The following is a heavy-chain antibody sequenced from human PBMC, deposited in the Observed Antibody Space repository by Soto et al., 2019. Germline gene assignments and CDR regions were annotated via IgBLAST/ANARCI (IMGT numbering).Heavy chain of an antibody. CDR1: GGSISGHY. V-gene: IGHV4-59*11. CDR2: IYYSASTNYNPSLKSGST. CDR3: VRTLTAGRQDS. Sequence: SETLSLSCTISGGSISGHYWSWIRQSPKKGLEWIEYIYYSASTNYNPSLKSGSTNYNPSLKSRVTISVDTSKNQFSLKLNSVTAADTAVYYCVRTLTAGRQDSWGQGTLVTVSS. D-gene: IGHD2-21*02. J-gene: IGHJ5*01.